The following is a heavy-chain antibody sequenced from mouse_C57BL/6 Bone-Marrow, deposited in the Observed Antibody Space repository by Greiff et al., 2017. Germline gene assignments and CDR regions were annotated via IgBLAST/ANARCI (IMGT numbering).Heavy chain of an antibody. CDR3: ARSVYYYGSSLYYFDY. CDR1: GYSFTDYN. Sequence: EVKLVESGPELVKPGASVKISCKASGYSFTDYNMTWVKQSNGKSLEWIGVINPNYGTTSYNQKFKGKATLTVDQSSSTAYMQLNSLTSEDSAVYYCARSVYYYGSSLYYFDYWGQGTTLTVSS. V-gene: IGHV1-39*01. J-gene: IGHJ2*01. CDR2: INPNYGTT. D-gene: IGHD1-1*01.